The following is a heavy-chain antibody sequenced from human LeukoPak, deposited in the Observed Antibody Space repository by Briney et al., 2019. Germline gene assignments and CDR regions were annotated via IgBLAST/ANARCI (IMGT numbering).Heavy chain of an antibody. Sequence: GGSQRLSCAASGFTFSSYWMSWVRQAPGKGLEWVANIKQDGSDKYYVNSVKGRFTISRDNAKNSLYLQMNSLRAEDTAVYYCARVYYYFFVNYWGQGTLVTVSS. D-gene: IGHD3-10*01. CDR3: ARVYYYFFVNY. J-gene: IGHJ4*02. V-gene: IGHV3-7*04. CDR2: IKQDGSDK. CDR1: GFTFSSYW.